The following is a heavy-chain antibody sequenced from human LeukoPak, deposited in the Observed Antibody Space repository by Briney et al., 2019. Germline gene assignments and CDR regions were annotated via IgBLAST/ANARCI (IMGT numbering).Heavy chain of an antibody. CDR3: ARGNRWYSGSYFDY. CDR2: ISAYNGNT. Sequence: VASVKVSCKASGGTFSSYAISWVRQAPGQGLEWMGWISAYNGNTNYAQKLQGRVTMTTDTSTSTAYMELRSLRSDDTAVYYCARGNRWYSGSYFDYWGQGTLVTVSS. CDR1: GGTFSSYA. D-gene: IGHD1-26*01. J-gene: IGHJ4*02. V-gene: IGHV1-18*01.